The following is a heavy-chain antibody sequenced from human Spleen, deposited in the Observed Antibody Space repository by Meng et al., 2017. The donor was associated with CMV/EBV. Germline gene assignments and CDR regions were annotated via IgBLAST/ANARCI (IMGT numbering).Heavy chain of an antibody. V-gene: IGHV4-30-4*08. CDR3: ARALAGVDY. CDR1: VCSTSSGDYY. CDR2: IYYSGST. D-gene: IGHD6-13*01. J-gene: IGHJ4*02. Sequence: PRQKPSPRQGKPSQSLSLACSASVCSTSSGDYYWSWFRQPPGKGLEWIGYIYYSGSTYYNPSLKSRVTISVDTSKNQFSLKLSSVTAADTAVYYCARALAGVDYWGQRTLVTVSS.